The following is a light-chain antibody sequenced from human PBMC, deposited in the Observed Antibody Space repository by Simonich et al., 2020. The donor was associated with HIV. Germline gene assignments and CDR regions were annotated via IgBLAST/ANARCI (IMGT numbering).Light chain of an antibody. V-gene: IGKV1-33*01. CDR3: QQYYNTCT. CDR1: QDISNY. Sequence: DIQMTQSPSSLSASVGDRVTITCQASQDISNYLNWYQQKPGKAPKLLIYDASNLETGVPSRFSGSGSGTDFTFTISSLQAEDVAVYYCQQYYNTCTFGQGTKVEIK. CDR2: DAS. J-gene: IGKJ1*01.